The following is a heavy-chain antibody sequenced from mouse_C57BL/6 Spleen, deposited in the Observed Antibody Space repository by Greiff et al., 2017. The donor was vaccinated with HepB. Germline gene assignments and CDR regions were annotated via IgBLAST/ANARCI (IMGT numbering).Heavy chain of an antibody. V-gene: IGHV1-55*01. CDR2: IYPGSGST. CDR1: GYTFTSYW. Sequence: VQLQQPGAELVKPGASVKMSCKASGYTFTSYWITWVKQRPGQGLEWIGDIYPGSGSTNYNEKFKSKATLTVDTSSSTAYMQLSSLTSEDSAVYYCARSGITTVPRFAYWGQGTLVTVSA. CDR3: ARSGITTVPRFAY. J-gene: IGHJ3*01. D-gene: IGHD1-1*01.